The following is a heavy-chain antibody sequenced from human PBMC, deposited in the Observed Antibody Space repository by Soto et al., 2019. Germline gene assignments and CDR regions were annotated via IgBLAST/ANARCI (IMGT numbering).Heavy chain of an antibody. Sequence: SETLSLTCTVSGVSITSYFWSWIRQTPGKGLDWIGPISFSGATYSNPSLKGRAALSVDTSENHLSLTLNSVTSADTAVYFCARDRRDGYKRYFDFWGQGNQVTVS. D-gene: IGHD5-12*01. V-gene: IGHV4-59*01. J-gene: IGHJ4*02. CDR2: ISFSGAT. CDR3: ARDRRDGYKRYFDF. CDR1: GVSITSYF.